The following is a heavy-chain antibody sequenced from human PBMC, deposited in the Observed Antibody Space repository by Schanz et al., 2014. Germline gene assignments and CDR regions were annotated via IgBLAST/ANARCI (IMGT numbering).Heavy chain of an antibody. Sequence: QVHLVESGGGVVQPGRSLRLSCAASGFTFSSYGMHWVRQAPGRGLEWVALIWYDGSNKYYAESVKGRFTISRDNSKDTLYLQMSGLTPEDTAVYYCARARYGLDVWGQGTTVTVSS. CDR2: IWYDGSNK. V-gene: IGHV3-33*01. CDR3: ARARYGLDV. J-gene: IGHJ6*02. CDR1: GFTFSSYG.